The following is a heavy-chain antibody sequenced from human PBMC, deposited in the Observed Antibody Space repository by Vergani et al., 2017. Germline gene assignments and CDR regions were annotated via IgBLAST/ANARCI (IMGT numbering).Heavy chain of an antibody. V-gene: IGHV1-69*18. D-gene: IGHD3-10*01. J-gene: IGHJ4*02. Sequence: QVLLVQSGAEVKKPGASVRVSCKTSGYTFTNYYIHWVRQAPGQGLEWMGRIIPIFGTANYAQKFQGRVTITADESTSTAYMELSSLRSEDTAVYYCARMEVLWFGELLSFDYWGQGTLVTVSS. CDR2: IIPIFGTA. CDR1: GYTFTNYY. CDR3: ARMEVLWFGELLSFDY.